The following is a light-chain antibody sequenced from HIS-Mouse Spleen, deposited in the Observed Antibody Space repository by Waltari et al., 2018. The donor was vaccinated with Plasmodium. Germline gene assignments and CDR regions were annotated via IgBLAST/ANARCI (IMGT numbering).Light chain of an antibody. J-gene: IGKJ4*01. CDR1: QSVSSSY. V-gene: IGKV3-20*01. Sequence: ELVLTQSPGTLSLSPGERATLSCRASQSVSSSYFAWYQQKPGQAPRLLIYGASSRATVIPDMFSGSGSGTDFTLTISRLEPEDFAVYYCQQYGSSPLTFGGGTKVEIK. CDR3: QQYGSSPLT. CDR2: GAS.